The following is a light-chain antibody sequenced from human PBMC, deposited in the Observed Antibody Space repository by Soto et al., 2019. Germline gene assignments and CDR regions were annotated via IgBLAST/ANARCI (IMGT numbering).Light chain of an antibody. Sequence: DIQMTQSPSSVSASVGDRVTITCRASQGISSLLAWYQQKPGKAPKLLIYAASSLQSGVPSRFSSSGSGTDFTLTINSMQPEDFATYYCQQANSFPWTFAQGTKVAIK. CDR3: QQANSFPWT. J-gene: IGKJ1*01. CDR2: AAS. CDR1: QGISSL. V-gene: IGKV1-12*01.